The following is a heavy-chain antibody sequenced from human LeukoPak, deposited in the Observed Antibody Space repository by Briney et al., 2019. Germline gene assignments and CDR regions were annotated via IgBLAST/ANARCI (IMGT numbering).Heavy chain of an antibody. CDR3: AKRGIDSGSYPFDY. D-gene: IGHD1-26*01. CDR2: IAGDGAST. V-gene: IGHV3-23*01. Sequence: GGSLRLSCAASGFTFSSYAMTWVRQAPGKGLEWVSTIAGDGASTYYADSVKGRFTISRDNSKNTLYLQMNSLRAEDTAVYYCAKRGIDSGSYPFDYWGQGTLVTVSS. J-gene: IGHJ4*02. CDR1: GFTFSSYA.